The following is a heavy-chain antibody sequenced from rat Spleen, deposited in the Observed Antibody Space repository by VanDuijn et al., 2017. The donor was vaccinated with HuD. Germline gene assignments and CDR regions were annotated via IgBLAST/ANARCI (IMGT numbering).Heavy chain of an antibody. Sequence: EVQLVETGGGLVQPGRSLKLSCVGSGFTFKNYWMYWIRQAPGKGLEWVSSISDDGGRTYYPDSVKGRFTISRDNAENTVYLQMNSLRSEDTATYYCAKEDYSTTFAYWGQGTLVTVSS. V-gene: IGHV5-58*01. J-gene: IGHJ3*01. CDR2: ISDDGGRT. CDR3: AKEDYSTTFAY. CDR1: GFTFKNYW. D-gene: IGHD1-2*01.